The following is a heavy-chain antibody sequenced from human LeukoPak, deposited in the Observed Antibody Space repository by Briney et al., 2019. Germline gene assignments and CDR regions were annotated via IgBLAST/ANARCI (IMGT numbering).Heavy chain of an antibody. D-gene: IGHD6-19*01. CDR1: GGSFSGYY. CDR3: ARVASSGWYGGIDY. V-gene: IGHV4-34*01. CDR2: INHSGST. J-gene: IGHJ4*02. Sequence: SETLSLTCAVYGGSFSGYYWSWIRQPPGKGLEWIGEINHSGSTNYNPSLKSRVTISVDTSKNQFSLKLSSVTAADTAVCYCARVASSGWYGGIDYWGQGTLVTVSS.